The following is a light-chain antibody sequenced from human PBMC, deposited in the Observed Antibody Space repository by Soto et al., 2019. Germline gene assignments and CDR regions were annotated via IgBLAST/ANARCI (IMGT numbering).Light chain of an antibody. CDR1: ESIARH. V-gene: IGKV1-39*01. CDR2: AAS. CDR3: QQTYSTLSIT. Sequence: DIQMTQSPSSLSASVGDRVTITCRASESIARHLNWYQQKPGKAPKLLIYAASSLQNGVPSRFRGGGSRTDFTLTISNLQPEDFATYYCQQTYSTLSITFGQGTRLEMK. J-gene: IGKJ5*01.